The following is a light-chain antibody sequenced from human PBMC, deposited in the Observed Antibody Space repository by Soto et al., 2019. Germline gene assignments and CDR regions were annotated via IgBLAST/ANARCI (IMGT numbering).Light chain of an antibody. Sequence: QSVLTQPASVSGSPGQSITISCTGTSSDVGGYNFVSWYQQHPGKAPRLMIFDVNSRPSGVSTRFSGSKSGNTASLTISGLQAEDEADYYCCSYSGSNTIVVFGGGTKLTVL. J-gene: IGLJ2*01. V-gene: IGLV2-14*03. CDR3: CSYSGSNTIVV. CDR2: DVN. CDR1: SSDVGGYNF.